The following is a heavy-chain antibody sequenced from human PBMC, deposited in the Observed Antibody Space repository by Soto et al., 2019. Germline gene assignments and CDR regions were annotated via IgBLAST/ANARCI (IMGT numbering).Heavy chain of an antibody. V-gene: IGHV3-30*18. CDR3: AKEGGLSGSYYISSSYYFDY. CDR2: ISYDGSNT. D-gene: IGHD1-26*01. Sequence: GGSLRLFCVASGFTCSSYVMHWVRQAPGKGLEWVAIISYDGSNTYYADSVKGRFTISRDNSKNTLYLQMNSLRAEDTSVYYCAKEGGLSGSYYISSSYYFDYWGQGTLVTVSS. CDR1: GFTCSSYV. J-gene: IGHJ4*02.